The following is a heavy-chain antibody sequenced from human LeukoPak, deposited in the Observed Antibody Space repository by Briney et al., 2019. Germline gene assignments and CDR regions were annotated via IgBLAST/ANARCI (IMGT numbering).Heavy chain of an antibody. D-gene: IGHD6-13*01. Sequence: SQTLSLTCTVSGGSISSGDYYWSWIRQPPGKGLEWIGYIYYSASTYYNPSLKSRVTISVDTSKNQFSLKLSSVTAADTAVYYCAREIYSSSWYWFDPWGQGTLVTVSS. V-gene: IGHV4-30-4*08. CDR1: GGSISSGDYY. J-gene: IGHJ5*02. CDR3: AREIYSSSWYWFDP. CDR2: IYYSAST.